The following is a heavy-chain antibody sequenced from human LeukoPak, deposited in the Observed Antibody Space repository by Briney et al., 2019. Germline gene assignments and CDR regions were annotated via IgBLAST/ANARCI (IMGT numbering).Heavy chain of an antibody. V-gene: IGHV3-43*02. CDR1: GFIFDNYA. CDR3: ARESETSGWYDY. CDR2: ISGGGGST. D-gene: IGHD6-19*01. Sequence: GGSLRLSCAAPGFIFDNYAIHWVRQAPGKGLEWVSLISGGGGSTFYADSVRGRFTISRDNTRKSLSLQMSSLRSEDTALYYCARESETSGWYDYWGQGTLVTVS. J-gene: IGHJ4*02.